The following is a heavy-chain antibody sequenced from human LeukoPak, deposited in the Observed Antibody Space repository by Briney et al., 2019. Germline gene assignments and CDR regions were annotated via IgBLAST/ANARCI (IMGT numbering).Heavy chain of an antibody. CDR1: GGSISSGGYY. J-gene: IGHJ3*02. CDR3: ARDRNDAFDI. V-gene: IGHV4-31*03. CDR2: IYYSGST. Sequence: SQTLSLTCTVSGGSISSGGYYWSWIPQHPGKGLEWIGYIYYSGSTYYNPSLKSRVTISVDTSKNQFSLKLSSVTAADAAVYYCARDRNDAFDIWGQGTMVTVSS.